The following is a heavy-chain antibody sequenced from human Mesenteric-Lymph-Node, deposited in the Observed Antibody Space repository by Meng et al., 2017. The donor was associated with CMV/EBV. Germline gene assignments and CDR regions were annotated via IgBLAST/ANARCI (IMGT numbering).Heavy chain of an antibody. D-gene: IGHD3-22*01. J-gene: IGHJ3*02. CDR3: ASYDTSGYSSAFDI. Sequence: GGSLRLSCAASGFIFSRYWMSWVRQAPGKGLEWVSVIYSGGTTHYADSVKGRFTISRDSSKNTLYLQMNSLRAEDTAVYYCASYDTSGYSSAFDIWGQGTMVTVSS. CDR1: GFIFSRYW. V-gene: IGHV3-53*01. CDR2: IYSGGTT.